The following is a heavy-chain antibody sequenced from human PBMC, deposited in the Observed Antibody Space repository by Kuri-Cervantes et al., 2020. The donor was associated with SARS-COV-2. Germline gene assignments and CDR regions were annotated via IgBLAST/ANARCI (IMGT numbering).Heavy chain of an antibody. D-gene: IGHD2-2*01. CDR1: GYSISSGYY. J-gene: IGHJ3*01. CDR3: SRSRVPAAAAL. Sequence: GSLRLSCTVSGYSISSGYYWGWIRQPPGKGLEWIGSIFHSGTTYYSPSLRSRVYISLDTSKNQFFLNVTSVTAADTAVYYCSRSRVPAAAALWGQGTMVTVSS. V-gene: IGHV4-38-2*02. CDR2: IFHSGTT.